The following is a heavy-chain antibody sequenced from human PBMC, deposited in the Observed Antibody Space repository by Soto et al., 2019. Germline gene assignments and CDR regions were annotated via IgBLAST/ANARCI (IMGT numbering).Heavy chain of an antibody. Sequence: QLQLQESGPGLVKPSETLSLTCTVSGGSISSSSYYWGWIRQPPGKGLEWIGSIYYSGSNYYNPSLKSRVTISVDTSKNQFSLKLSSVTAADTAVYSCARRRGRTLVYWGQGTLVTVSS. V-gene: IGHV4-39*01. J-gene: IGHJ4*02. CDR2: IYYSGSN. CDR3: ARRRGRTLVY. D-gene: IGHD2-15*01. CDR1: GGSISSSSYY.